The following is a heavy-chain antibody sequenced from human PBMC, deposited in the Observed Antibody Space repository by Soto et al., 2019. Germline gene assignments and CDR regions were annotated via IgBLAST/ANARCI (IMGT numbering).Heavy chain of an antibody. CDR1: GGSVSSGSYY. Sequence: SETLSLTCTVSGGSVSSGSYYCSWIRQPPGKGLEWIGYIYYSGSTNYNPSLKSRVTLSVDTSKNQFSLKLSSVTAADTAVYYCARAARPRGDYDFWSGYASTIDYWGQGTLVTVSS. CDR3: ARAARPRGDYDFWSGYASTIDY. V-gene: IGHV4-61*01. D-gene: IGHD3-3*01. J-gene: IGHJ4*02. CDR2: IYYSGST.